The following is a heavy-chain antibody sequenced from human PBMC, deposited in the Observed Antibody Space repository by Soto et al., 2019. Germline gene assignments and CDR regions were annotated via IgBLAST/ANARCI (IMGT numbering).Heavy chain of an antibody. CDR2: INPNSGGT. Sequence: ASVKVSCKASGYTFTGYYMHWVRQAPGQGLEWMGWINPNSGGTNYAQKFQGWVTMTRDTSISTAYMELSRLRSDDTAVYYCARGLDYYYYGMDVWGQGTTVTVSS. V-gene: IGHV1-2*04. CDR3: ARGLDYYYYGMDV. CDR1: GYTFTGYY. J-gene: IGHJ6*02.